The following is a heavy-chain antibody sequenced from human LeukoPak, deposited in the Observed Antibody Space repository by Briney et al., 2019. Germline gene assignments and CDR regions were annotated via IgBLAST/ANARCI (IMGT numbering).Heavy chain of an antibody. J-gene: IGHJ4*02. V-gene: IGHV3-48*04. CDR1: GFTFSTYA. D-gene: IGHD2-8*02. CDR2: LSSSSSVI. CDR3: ATYRQVLLPFES. Sequence: PGGSLRLSCAASGFTFSTYAMDWVRQAPGKGLEWVSYLSSSSSVIYHADSVKGRFTISRDNSKSTLSLQMNSLRAEDTAIYYCATYRQVLLPFESWGQGTLVTVSS.